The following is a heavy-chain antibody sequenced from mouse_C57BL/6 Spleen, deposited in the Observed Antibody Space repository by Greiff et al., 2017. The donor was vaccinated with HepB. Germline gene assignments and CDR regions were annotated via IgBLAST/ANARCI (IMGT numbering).Heavy chain of an antibody. Sequence: EVQLQESGGGLVQPGGSMKLSCVASGFTFSNYWMNWVRQSPEKGLEWVAQIRLKSDNYATHYAESVKGRFTISRDDSKRSVYLQMNNLRAEDTGIYYCTVATDYWGQGTTLTVSS. J-gene: IGHJ2*01. V-gene: IGHV6-3*01. CDR1: GFTFSNYW. D-gene: IGHD1-1*01. CDR3: TVATDY. CDR2: IRLKSDNYAT.